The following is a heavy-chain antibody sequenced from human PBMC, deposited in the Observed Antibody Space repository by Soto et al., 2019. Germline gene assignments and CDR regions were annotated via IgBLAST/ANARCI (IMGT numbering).Heavy chain of an antibody. J-gene: IGHJ5*02. Sequence: QVQLVESGGGVVQPGRSLRLSCAASGFTFSSYAMHWVRQAPGKGLEWVAVISYDGSNKYYADSVKGRFTISRDNSKNTLYLQMNSLRAEDTAVYYCARSPRITGTTWFDPWGQGTLVTVSS. CDR2: ISYDGSNK. CDR3: ARSPRITGTTWFDP. CDR1: GFTFSSYA. V-gene: IGHV3-30-3*01. D-gene: IGHD1-7*01.